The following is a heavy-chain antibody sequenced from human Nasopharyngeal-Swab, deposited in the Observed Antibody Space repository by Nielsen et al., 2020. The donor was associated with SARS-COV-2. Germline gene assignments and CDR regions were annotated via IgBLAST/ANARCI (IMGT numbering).Heavy chain of an antibody. Sequence: SETLSLTCTVSGGSISSYYWSWIRQPPGKGLEWIGYIYYSGSTNYNPSLKSRVTISVDTSKNQFSLKLGSVTAADTAVYYCARSPRSYSSGWYYAFDIWGQGTMVTVSS. J-gene: IGHJ3*02. CDR2: IYYSGST. V-gene: IGHV4-59*01. D-gene: IGHD6-19*01. CDR1: GGSISSYY. CDR3: ARSPRSYSSGWYYAFDI.